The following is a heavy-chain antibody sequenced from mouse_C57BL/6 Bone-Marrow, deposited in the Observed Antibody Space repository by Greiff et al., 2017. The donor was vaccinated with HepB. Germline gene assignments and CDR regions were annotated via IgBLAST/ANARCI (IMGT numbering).Heavy chain of an antibody. CDR2: IDPSDSYT. V-gene: IGHV1-69*01. Sequence: QVQLQQPGAELVMPGASVKLSCKASGYTFTSYWMHWVKQRPGQGLEWIGEIDPSDSYTNYNQKFKGKSTLTVDKSSSTAYMQLSSLTSEDYAVYYCARELGFAYWGQGTLVTVSA. CDR3: ARELGFAY. J-gene: IGHJ3*01. D-gene: IGHD4-1*01. CDR1: GYTFTSYW.